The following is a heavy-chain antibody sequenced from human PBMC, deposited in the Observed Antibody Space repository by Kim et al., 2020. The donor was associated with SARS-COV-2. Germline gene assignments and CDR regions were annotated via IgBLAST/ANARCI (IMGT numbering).Heavy chain of an antibody. CDR3: ARGGLRYFDWLLSN. Sequence: GSLRLSCAASGFTFSSYSMNWVRQAPGKGLEWVSYISSSSSTIYYADSVKGRFTISRDNAKNSLYLQMNSLRDEDTAVYYCARGGLRYFDWLLSNWGQGTLVTVSS. J-gene: IGHJ4*02. CDR2: ISSSSSTI. V-gene: IGHV3-48*02. CDR1: GFTFSSYS. D-gene: IGHD3-9*01.